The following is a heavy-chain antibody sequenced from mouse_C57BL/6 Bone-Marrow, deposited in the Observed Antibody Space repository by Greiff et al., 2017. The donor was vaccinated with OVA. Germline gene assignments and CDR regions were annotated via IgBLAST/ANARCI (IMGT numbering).Heavy chain of an antibody. D-gene: IGHD2-4*01. J-gene: IGHJ2*01. CDR3: AMIYYDYEGGFDY. Sequence: EVQVVESGGGLVKPGGSLKLSCAASGFTFSDYGMHWVRQAPEKGLEWVAYISSGSSTIYYADTVKGRFTISRDNAKNTLFLQMTSLRSEDTAMYDCAMIYYDYEGGFDYWGKGTTLTVSA. CDR1: GFTFSDYG. V-gene: IGHV5-17*01. CDR2: ISSGSSTI.